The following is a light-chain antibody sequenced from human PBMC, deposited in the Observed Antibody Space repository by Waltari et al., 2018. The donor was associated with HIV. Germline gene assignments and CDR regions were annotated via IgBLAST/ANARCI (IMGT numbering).Light chain of an antibody. CDR3: QQYGSSLHS. Sequence: EIVLTQSPATLSLSPGERATLSCGASQSVSSSYVAWYQQKPGLAPRLLIYDASRRATGIPDRFSGSGSGTDFTLTISRLEPEDFAVYYCQQYGSSLHSFGQGIKLEIK. J-gene: IGKJ2*03. V-gene: IGKV3D-20*01. CDR1: QSVSSSY. CDR2: DAS.